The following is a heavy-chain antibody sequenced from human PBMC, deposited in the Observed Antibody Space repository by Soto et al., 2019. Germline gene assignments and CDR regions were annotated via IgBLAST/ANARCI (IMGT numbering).Heavy chain of an antibody. CDR1: GGTFSSHT. D-gene: IGHD5-12*01. J-gene: IGHJ4*02. CDR2: ILPILGVA. CDR3: VGGYNDRLDY. Sequence: QVQLVQSGAEVKKPGSSVTVSCKASGGTFSSHTITWVRQAPGQGLDWMGRILPILGVATYAQRFQGGVTFTADKSTGTAYVELSSLTFEDTAVYYCVGGYNDRLDYWGQGTLVTVSS. V-gene: IGHV1-69*02.